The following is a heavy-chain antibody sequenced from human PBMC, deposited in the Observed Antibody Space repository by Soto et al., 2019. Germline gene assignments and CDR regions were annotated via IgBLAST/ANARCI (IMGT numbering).Heavy chain of an antibody. V-gene: IGHV3-30*04. CDR1: GFAFSSYA. J-gene: IGHJ4*02. CDR3: TRDQPEMAFDH. CDR2: IAYDGSNK. Sequence: HPGGSLRLSCAASGFAFSSYAMHWVRQAPGKGLEWVADIAYDGSNKYYADSVKGRFTISRDNYKNTLYLQLNSLRVEDTAVYYCTRDQPEMAFDHWGQGTLVTVSS.